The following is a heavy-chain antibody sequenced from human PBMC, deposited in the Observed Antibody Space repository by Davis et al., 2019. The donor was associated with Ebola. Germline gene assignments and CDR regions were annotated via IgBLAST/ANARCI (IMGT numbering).Heavy chain of an antibody. V-gene: IGHV3-7*01. CDR2: IKQDGSEK. Sequence: GESLKISCAASGFTFSSYAMSWVRQAPGKGLEWVANIKQDGSEKYYVDSLKGRFTISRDNAKNSLSLQMNGLRAEDTAFYYCARGPSTGNSFTYWGQGTLVTVSS. CDR3: ARGPSTGNSFTY. CDR1: GFTFSSYA. J-gene: IGHJ4*02. D-gene: IGHD4-23*01.